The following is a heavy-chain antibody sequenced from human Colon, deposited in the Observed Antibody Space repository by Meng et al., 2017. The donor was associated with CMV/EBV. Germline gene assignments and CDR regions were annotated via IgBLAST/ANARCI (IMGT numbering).Heavy chain of an antibody. CDR2: TYYRSRWLD. D-gene: IGHD2-8*01. J-gene: IGHJ4*02. V-gene: IGHV6-1*01. Sequence: SQTRSLTGAISGDRVSRDTVGWNWIRLSPSRGLEWLGRTYYRSRWLDDYAEFVKSRIRIDADTSKNEVSLRLESVTPEDTAVYYCARRHFTNWFYLDSWGQGTLVTVSS. CDR1: GDRVSRDTVG. CDR3: ARRHFTNWFYLDS.